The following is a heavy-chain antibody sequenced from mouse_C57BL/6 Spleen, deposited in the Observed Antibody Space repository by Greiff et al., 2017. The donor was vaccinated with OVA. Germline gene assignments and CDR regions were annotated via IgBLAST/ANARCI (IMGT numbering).Heavy chain of an antibody. J-gene: IGHJ3*01. Sequence: LVESGAELARPGASVKLSCKASGYTFTSYGISWVKQRTGQGLEWIGEIYPRSGNTYYNEKFKGKATLTADKSSSTAYMELRSLTSEDSAVYFCAREGGDDGYRETGRAYWGQGTLVTVSA. CDR2: IYPRSGNT. V-gene: IGHV1-81*01. D-gene: IGHD2-3*01. CDR3: AREGGDDGYRETGRAY. CDR1: GYTFTSYG.